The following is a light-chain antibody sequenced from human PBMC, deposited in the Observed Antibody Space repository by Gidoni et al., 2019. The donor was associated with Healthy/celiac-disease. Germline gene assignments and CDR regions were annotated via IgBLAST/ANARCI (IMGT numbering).Light chain of an antibody. CDR1: QSVSSSY. CDR3: QQYGSSPHT. CDR2: GAS. Sequence: EIVLTHSPGTLSLSPGERATLSCRASQSVSSSYLAWYQQKPGQAPRLLIYGASSRATGIPDRFSGSGSGTDFTLTISRLEPEDFAVYYCQQYGSSPHTFGGXTKVEIK. V-gene: IGKV3-20*01. J-gene: IGKJ4*01.